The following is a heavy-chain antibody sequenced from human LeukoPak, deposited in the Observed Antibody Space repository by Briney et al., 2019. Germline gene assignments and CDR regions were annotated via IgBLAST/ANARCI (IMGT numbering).Heavy chain of an antibody. CDR1: GFTFSTYW. J-gene: IGHJ4*02. Sequence: GGSLRLSCAASGFTFSTYWMHWVRQAPGEGLVWVSRTNTDGRTTTYADSVKGRFTISRDSAKNMLYLQMNSLRAEDTAVYYCARIEDRGAAFDSWGQGTLVTVSS. CDR3: ARIEDRGAAFDS. V-gene: IGHV3-74*01. CDR2: TNTDGRTT. D-gene: IGHD3-22*01.